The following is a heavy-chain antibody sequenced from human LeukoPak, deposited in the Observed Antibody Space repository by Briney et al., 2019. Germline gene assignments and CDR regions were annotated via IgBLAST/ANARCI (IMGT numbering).Heavy chain of an antibody. V-gene: IGHV1-2*02. CDR1: GYTFTGYY. Sequence: GASVKVSCKASGYTFTGYYMHWVRQAAGQGLEWMGWINPNSGGTNYAQKFQGRVTMTRDTSISTAYMELSRLRSDDTAVYYCARVPIAAAGTLFDYWGQGTLVTVSS. J-gene: IGHJ4*02. D-gene: IGHD6-13*01. CDR3: ARVPIAAAGTLFDY. CDR2: INPNSGGT.